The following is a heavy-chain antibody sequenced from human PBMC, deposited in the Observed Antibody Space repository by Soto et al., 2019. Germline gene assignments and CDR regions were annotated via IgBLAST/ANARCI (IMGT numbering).Heavy chain of an antibody. D-gene: IGHD3-16*01. Sequence: ASVKVSCKASGGTFSSYAISWVRQAPGQGLEWMGGIIPIFGTANYAQKFQGRVTITADESTSTAYMELSSLRFEDTAVYYCARGIMIDPLYYFDYGGQGTLVTVSS. CDR1: GGTFSSYA. CDR3: ARGIMIDPLYYFDY. CDR2: IIPIFGTA. J-gene: IGHJ4*02. V-gene: IGHV1-69*13.